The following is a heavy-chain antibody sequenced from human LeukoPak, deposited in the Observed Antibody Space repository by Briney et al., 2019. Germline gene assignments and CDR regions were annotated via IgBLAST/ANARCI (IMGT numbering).Heavy chain of an antibody. J-gene: IGHJ4*02. Sequence: PGGSLRLSCAASGFTFSTYAMHWVRQAPGKGLEWVAVISYDGSDKYYADSVKGRFTITRDNSKNTLFMQMNSLRAEDTALYYCAKDGRRAAAGTLDFWGQGTLVTVSS. D-gene: IGHD6-13*01. CDR3: AKDGRRAAAGTLDF. V-gene: IGHV3-30*18. CDR2: ISYDGSDK. CDR1: GFTFSTYA.